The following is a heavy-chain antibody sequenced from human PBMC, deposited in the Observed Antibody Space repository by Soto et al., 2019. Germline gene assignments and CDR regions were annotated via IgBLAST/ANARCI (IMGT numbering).Heavy chain of an antibody. CDR2: IIPIFATA. D-gene: IGHD1-26*01. Sequence: QVQLVQSGAEVKKPGSSVKVSCKASGGTFSSYAISWVRQAPGQGLKWMGGIIPIFATANYAQKFQGRVTITADESTNTAYMELSSLRSEDTAVYYCASLGPGVYSSFDYWGQGTLVTVSS. CDR3: ASLGPGVYSSFDY. J-gene: IGHJ4*02. CDR1: GGTFSSYA. V-gene: IGHV1-69*12.